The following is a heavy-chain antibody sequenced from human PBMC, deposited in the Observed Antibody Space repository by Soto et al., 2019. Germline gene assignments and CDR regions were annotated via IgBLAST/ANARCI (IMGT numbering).Heavy chain of an antibody. CDR3: AKGRYGESRYRPDAFDI. D-gene: IGHD3-10*01. J-gene: IGHJ3*02. CDR1: GFTLSDYY. V-gene: IGHV3-11*05. Sequence: QVQLVESGGGLVQPGGSLRLSCAASGFTLSDYYMSWIRQAPGKGLEWVSFSNNIRGHTNYADSVKGRFTISRDSARNSLYLQMNTLRVEDTAVYYCAKGRYGESRYRPDAFDIWGQGTLVTVSS. CDR2: SNNIRGHT.